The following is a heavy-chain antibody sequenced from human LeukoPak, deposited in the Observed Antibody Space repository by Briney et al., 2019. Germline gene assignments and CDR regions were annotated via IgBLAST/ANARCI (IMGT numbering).Heavy chain of an antibody. Sequence: GGSLRLSCAASGFTFSSYAMHWVRQAPGKELEWVAVISYDGSNKYYADSVKGRFTISRDNSKNTLYLQMNSLRAEDTAVYYCAHYYYGMDVWGQGTTVTVSS. CDR1: GFTFSSYA. V-gene: IGHV3-30-3*01. CDR3: AHYYYGMDV. J-gene: IGHJ6*02. CDR2: ISYDGSNK.